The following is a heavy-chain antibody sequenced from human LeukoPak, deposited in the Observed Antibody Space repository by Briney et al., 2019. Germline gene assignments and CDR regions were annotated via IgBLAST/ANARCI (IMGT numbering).Heavy chain of an antibody. CDR3: RTGYSTFDAAFDI. J-gene: IGHJ3*02. Sequence: SETLSLTCTVSGGSISSGSYYWSWIRQPAGKGLEWIGRIYTSGSTNYNPSLKSRVTISVDKSKNQFSLKLSSVTAADTAVYYCRTGYSTFDAAFDIWGQGTMVTVSS. V-gene: IGHV4-61*02. CDR2: IYTSGST. CDR1: GGSISSGSYY. D-gene: IGHD6-13*01.